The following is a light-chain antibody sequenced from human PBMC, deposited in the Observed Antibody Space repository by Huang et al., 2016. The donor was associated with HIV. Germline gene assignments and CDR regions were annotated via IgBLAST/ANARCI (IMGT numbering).Light chain of an antibody. CDR2: DAS. V-gene: IGKV3-11*01. J-gene: IGKJ4*01. CDR1: QSVNSY. Sequence: EIVLTQSPATLSLSPGERATLSCRASQSVNSYLAWYQQKPGQAPRLFRYDASNRATGIPARFSGSGSGTDFTLTISSLEPEDFAVYYCQHRSNWPLTFGGGTKVEIK. CDR3: QHRSNWPLT.